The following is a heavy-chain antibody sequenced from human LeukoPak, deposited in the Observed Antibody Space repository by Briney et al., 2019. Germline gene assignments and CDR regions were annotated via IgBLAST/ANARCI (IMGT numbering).Heavy chain of an antibody. CDR2: VNHSGST. CDR3: ARVDDY. CDR1: GGSISSSNW. V-gene: IGHV4-4*02. Sequence: PSGTLSLTCAVSGGSISSSNWWIWVRQPPGKGLEWIGEVNHSGSTNYNPSLKSRVTISVDTSKNQFSLKLSSVTAADTAVYYCARVDDYWGQGTLVTVSS. J-gene: IGHJ4*02.